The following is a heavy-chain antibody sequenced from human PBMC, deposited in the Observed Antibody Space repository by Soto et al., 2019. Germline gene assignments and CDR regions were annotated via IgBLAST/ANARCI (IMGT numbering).Heavy chain of an antibody. V-gene: IGHV1-46*04. Sequence: ASVKVSCKASGYTFTSYYMHWVRQDTGQGLEWMGIINPSGGSTSYAQKLQGRVTMTRDTSTSTVYMELSSLRSEDTAVYYCARERRVVVVPAAMRYYYYYGMGVWGQGTTVTVS. CDR3: ARERRVVVVPAAMRYYYYYGMGV. J-gene: IGHJ6*02. CDR2: INPSGGST. CDR1: GYTFTSYY. D-gene: IGHD2-2*01.